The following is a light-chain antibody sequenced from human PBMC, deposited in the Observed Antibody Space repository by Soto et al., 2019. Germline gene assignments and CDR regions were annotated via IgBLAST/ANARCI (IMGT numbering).Light chain of an antibody. J-gene: IGLJ1*01. Sequence: QSVLTQPASVSLSPGQSITMSCTGTSSDVGGYTYVSWYQHHPGKAPKLMIYEVSNRPSGVSNRFSGSKSGNTASLTISGLQAEDEADYYCSSYTSSSTYVFGTGTKVTVL. CDR1: SSDVGGYTY. V-gene: IGLV2-14*01. CDR3: SSYTSSSTYV. CDR2: EVS.